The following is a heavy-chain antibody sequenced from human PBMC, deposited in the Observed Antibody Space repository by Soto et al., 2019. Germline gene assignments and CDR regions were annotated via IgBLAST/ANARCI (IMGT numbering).Heavy chain of an antibody. V-gene: IGHV3-21*01. D-gene: IGHD2-8*01. CDR2: ITSNDYT. J-gene: IGHJ4*02. Sequence: PGGSLRLSCAASGFTFNTFNMNWVRQAPGKGLEWVSSITSNDYTAYADSVKGRFTISRDNAKKSLYLQMNSLRAEDTAVYYCTLYDALFFDFWSQGALVTVSS. CDR3: TLYDALFFDF. CDR1: GFTFNTFN.